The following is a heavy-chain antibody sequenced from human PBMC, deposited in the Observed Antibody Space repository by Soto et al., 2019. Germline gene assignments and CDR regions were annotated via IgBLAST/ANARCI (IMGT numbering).Heavy chain of an antibody. CDR1: GFSFSKYA. J-gene: IGHJ4*02. D-gene: IGHD6-19*01. CDR2: ITYDATNE. CDR3: ARKAVPDF. Sequence: QVKLVESGGTVVQPGRSLRLSCAASGFSFSKYAMHWVRQAPGKGPEWVAVITYDATNEYYADSVKGRFTISRDNSNNTLSLHMSSLRLADTAVYYCARKAVPDFWGQGTLVTVSS. V-gene: IGHV3-30-3*01.